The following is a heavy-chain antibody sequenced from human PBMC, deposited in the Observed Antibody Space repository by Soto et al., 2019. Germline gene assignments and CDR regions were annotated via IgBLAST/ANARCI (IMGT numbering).Heavy chain of an antibody. CDR1: GFTFSNAW. CDR3: TTGTGENDFWRDGGPGHYYYGMDV. Sequence: GGSLRLSCAASGFTFSNAWMNWVRQAPGKGLEWVGRIKSKTDGGTTDYAAPVKGRFTISRDDSKNTLYLQMNSLKTEDTAVYYCTTGTGENDFWRDGGPGHYYYGMDVWGQGTTVTVSS. J-gene: IGHJ6*02. CDR2: IKSKTDGGTT. V-gene: IGHV3-15*07. D-gene: IGHD3-3*01.